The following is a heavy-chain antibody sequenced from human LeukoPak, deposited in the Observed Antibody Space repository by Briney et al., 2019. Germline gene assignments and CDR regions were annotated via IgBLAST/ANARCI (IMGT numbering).Heavy chain of an antibody. CDR2: ISYDGSNK. CDR1: GFTFSNAW. D-gene: IGHD1-20*01. V-gene: IGHV3-30*18. CDR3: AKTGNYNWNGFDY. Sequence: GGSLRLSCAVSGFTFSNAWMSWVRQAPGKGLEWVAIISYDGSNKYYADSVKGRFTISRDNSKNTLYLQMNSLRVEDSAVYYCAKTGNYNWNGFDYWGQGTLVTVSS. J-gene: IGHJ4*02.